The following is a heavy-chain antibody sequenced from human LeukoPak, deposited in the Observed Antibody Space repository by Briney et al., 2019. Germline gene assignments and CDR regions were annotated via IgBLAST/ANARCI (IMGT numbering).Heavy chain of an antibody. CDR2: INPNNGGT. J-gene: IGHJ4*02. V-gene: IGHV1-2*02. Sequence: ASVKVSCKASGYTFTSYDINWVRQATGQGLEWMGWINPNNGGTNYAQHFQGRVTLTRDTSISTAYMELSGLRSDDTAVYYCARYTNSGGDYWGQGTLVTASS. CDR1: GYTFTSYD. CDR3: ARYTNSGGDY. D-gene: IGHD2-2*02.